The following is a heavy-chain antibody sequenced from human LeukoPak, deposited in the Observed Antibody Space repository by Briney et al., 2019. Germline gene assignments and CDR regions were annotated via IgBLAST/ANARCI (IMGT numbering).Heavy chain of an antibody. CDR1: GFTFSSYS. Sequence: PGGSLRLSCAASGFTFSSYSMNWVRQAPGKGLEWVSSISSSSSYIYYADSVKGRFTISRDNAKNSLYLQMNSLRAEDTAVYYCAKGSYSSSRGYFDYWGQGTLVTISS. D-gene: IGHD6-13*01. J-gene: IGHJ4*02. CDR2: ISSSSSYI. V-gene: IGHV3-21*01. CDR3: AKGSYSSSRGYFDY.